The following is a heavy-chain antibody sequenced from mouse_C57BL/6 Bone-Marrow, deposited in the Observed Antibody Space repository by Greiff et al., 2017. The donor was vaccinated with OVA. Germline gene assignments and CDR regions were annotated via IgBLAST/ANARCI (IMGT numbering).Heavy chain of an antibody. Sequence: EVQVVESGGDLVKPGGSLKLSCAASGFTFSSYGMSWVRQTPDKRLEWVATISSGGSYTYYPDSVKGRFTISRDNAKNTLYLQRSSLKSEDTAMYYCARLRWLMFVDYWGQGTSVTVSS. J-gene: IGHJ4*01. CDR3: ARLRWLMFVDY. CDR1: GFTFSSYG. CDR2: ISSGGSYT. V-gene: IGHV5-6*01. D-gene: IGHD2-3*01.